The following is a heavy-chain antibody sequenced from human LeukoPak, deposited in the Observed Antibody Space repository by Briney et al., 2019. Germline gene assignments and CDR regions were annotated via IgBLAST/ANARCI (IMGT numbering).Heavy chain of an antibody. J-gene: IGHJ4*02. D-gene: IGHD3-22*01. CDR3: ARGDYYDSSGYISY. CDR2: INHSGST. Sequence: SETLSLTCAVYGGSFSGYYWSWVRQPPGKGLEWIGEINHSGSTNYNPSLKRRVTISVDTTKKQFSLKLSSVTAADTAVYYCARGDYYDSSGYISYWGQGTLVTVSS. V-gene: IGHV4-34*01. CDR1: GGSFSGYY.